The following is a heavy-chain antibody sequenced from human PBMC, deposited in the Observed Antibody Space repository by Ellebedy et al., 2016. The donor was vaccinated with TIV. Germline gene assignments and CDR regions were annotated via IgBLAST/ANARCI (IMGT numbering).Heavy chain of an antibody. Sequence: GGSLRFSXAASGFTFSSYSMNWVRQAPGKGLEWVSSISGSSSYIYYADSVKGRFTISRDNAKNSLYLQMNSLRVGDTAVYYCARYPGTIVVVPAANWFDPWGQGTLVTVSS. V-gene: IGHV3-21*01. CDR1: GFTFSSYS. CDR2: ISGSSSYI. D-gene: IGHD2-2*01. CDR3: ARYPGTIVVVPAANWFDP. J-gene: IGHJ5*02.